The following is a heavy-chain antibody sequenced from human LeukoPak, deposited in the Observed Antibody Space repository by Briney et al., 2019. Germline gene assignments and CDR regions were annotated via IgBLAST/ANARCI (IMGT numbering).Heavy chain of an antibody. CDR1: GFTFSSYA. CDR3: ARVRDGYNLGGDAEYFQH. J-gene: IGHJ1*01. D-gene: IGHD5-24*01. CDR2: ISYDGSNK. Sequence: PGGSLRLSCAASGFTFSSYAMHWVRQAPGKGLEWVAAISYDGSNKYYADSVKGRFTISRDNSKNTLYLQMNSLRAEDTAVYYCARVRDGYNLGGDAEYFQHWGQGTLVTVSS. V-gene: IGHV3-30*04.